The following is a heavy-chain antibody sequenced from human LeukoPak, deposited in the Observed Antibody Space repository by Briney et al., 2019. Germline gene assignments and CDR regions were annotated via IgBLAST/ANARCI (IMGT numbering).Heavy chain of an antibody. J-gene: IGHJ4*02. CDR1: GFTFSSYA. V-gene: IGHV3-23*01. Sequence: GGSLRLSCAASGFTFSSYAMGWVRQAPGKGLEWVSAISRSGGNTNHADSVKGRFTISRDNAKNSLYLRMNSLRDEDTAVYYCARDSYGSSGYYYVSDYWGQGTLVTVSS. D-gene: IGHD3-22*01. CDR3: ARDSYGSSGYYYVSDY. CDR2: ISRSGGNT.